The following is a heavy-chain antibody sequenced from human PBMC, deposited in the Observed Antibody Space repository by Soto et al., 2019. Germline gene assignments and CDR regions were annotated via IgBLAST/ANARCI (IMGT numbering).Heavy chain of an antibody. Sequence: GGSLRLSCAASEFTFSNYAMSWVLQAPGKGLEWVSAISYGGGTTYYADSVKGRFTISRDNSKNTLYLQMNSLRAEDTAVYYCAKNPGYYYDSTGYHFDYWGQGTLVTVSS. CDR3: AKNPGYYYDSTGYHFDY. J-gene: IGHJ4*02. D-gene: IGHD3-22*01. V-gene: IGHV3-23*01. CDR1: EFTFSNYA. CDR2: ISYGGGTT.